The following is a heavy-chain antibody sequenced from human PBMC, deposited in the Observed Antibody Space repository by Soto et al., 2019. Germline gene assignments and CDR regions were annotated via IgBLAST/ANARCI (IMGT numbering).Heavy chain of an antibody. CDR1: VGSFSGYY. J-gene: IGHJ4*02. V-gene: IGHV4-34*01. Sequence: PSETLSLTCAVYVGSFSGYYWSWIRQPPGKGLEWIGEINHSGSTNYNPSLKSRVTISVDTSKNQFSLKLSSVTAADTAVYYCARGSVNWGQGTLVTVSS. CDR3: ARGSVN. CDR2: INHSGST.